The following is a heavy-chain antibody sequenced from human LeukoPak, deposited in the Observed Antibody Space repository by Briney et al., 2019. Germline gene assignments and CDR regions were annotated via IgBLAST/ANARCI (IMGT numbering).Heavy chain of an antibody. Sequence: GGSLRLSCAASGFTFSSYGMHWVRQAPGKGLEWVAVISYDGSNKYYADSVKSRFTISRDNSKNTLYLQMNSLRAEDTAVYYCAKNRQVGYCSGGSCYRAEYFQHWGQGTLVTVSS. J-gene: IGHJ1*01. CDR2: ISYDGSNK. V-gene: IGHV3-30*18. CDR1: GFTFSSYG. D-gene: IGHD2-15*01. CDR3: AKNRQVGYCSGGSCYRAEYFQH.